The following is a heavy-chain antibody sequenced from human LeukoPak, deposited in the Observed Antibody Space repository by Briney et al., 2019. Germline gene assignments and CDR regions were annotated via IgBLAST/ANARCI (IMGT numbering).Heavy chain of an antibody. CDR2: INHSGST. Sequence: SETLSLTCAVYGGSFSGYYRSWIRQPPGKGLEWIGEINHSGSTNYNPSLKSRVTISVDTSKNQFSLKLSSVTATDTAVYYCARSGRYFDWLRQTNWFDPWGQGTLVTVSS. V-gene: IGHV4-34*01. J-gene: IGHJ5*02. D-gene: IGHD3-9*01. CDR1: GGSFSGYY. CDR3: ARSGRYFDWLRQTNWFDP.